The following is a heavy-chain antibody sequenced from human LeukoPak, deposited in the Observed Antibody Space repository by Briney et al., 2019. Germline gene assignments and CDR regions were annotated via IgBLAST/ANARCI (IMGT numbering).Heavy chain of an antibody. CDR3: ARGPILTGYFDY. Sequence: GGSLRLSCAASGFTFSSFGMSWVRQAPGKGLEWVSVIYSDGSTYYADSVKGRFTISRDKSKNTLYLEMNSLRADDTAVYYCARGPILTGYFDYWGQGTLVTVSS. CDR2: IYSDGST. J-gene: IGHJ4*02. V-gene: IGHV3-66*01. D-gene: IGHD3-9*01. CDR1: GFTFSSFG.